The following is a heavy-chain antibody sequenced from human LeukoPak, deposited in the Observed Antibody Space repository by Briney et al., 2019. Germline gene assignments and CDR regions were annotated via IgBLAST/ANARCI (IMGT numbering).Heavy chain of an antibody. V-gene: IGHV3-66*01. CDR1: GFTYSSNY. CDR3: ARGTVTMVDY. Sequence: GGSLRLSCAASGFTYSSNYMSWVRQAPGRGLEWVSVIYSGGSTYYADSVKGRFTISRDNSKNTLFLQMNSLRAGDTAVYYCARGTVTMVDYWGQGTLVTVSS. J-gene: IGHJ4*02. CDR2: IYSGGST. D-gene: IGHD3-10*01.